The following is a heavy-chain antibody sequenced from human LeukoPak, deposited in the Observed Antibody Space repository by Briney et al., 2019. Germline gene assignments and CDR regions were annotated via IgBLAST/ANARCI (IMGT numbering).Heavy chain of an antibody. Sequence: VGSLRLSCVVSGFTFSNYSMNWVRQAPGKGLEWVSYISGRSSSIYYLDSVKGRFTISRDNAKNSVYLQTNSLRDEDTAVYYCARVIRRFGGSSSDYWGQGTLVTVSS. D-gene: IGHD3-10*01. CDR2: ISGRSSSI. CDR1: GFTFSNYS. CDR3: ARVIRRFGGSSSDY. J-gene: IGHJ4*02. V-gene: IGHV3-48*02.